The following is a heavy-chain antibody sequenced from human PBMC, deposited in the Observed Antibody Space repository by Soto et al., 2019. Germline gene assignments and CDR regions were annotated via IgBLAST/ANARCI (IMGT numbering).Heavy chain of an antibody. Sequence: EVQLLESGGGLVQPGGSLRLSCAASGFTFSSYAMSWVRQAPGKGLEWVSAITASGGSTYYADSVKGRFTISRDNSKDTLYRQMNSLRAGDTAVDYCAKIGYNYCLVYWGQGTLVTVSS. CDR3: AKIGYNYCLVY. J-gene: IGHJ4*02. CDR2: ITASGGST. D-gene: IGHD5-18*01. V-gene: IGHV3-23*01. CDR1: GFTFSSYA.